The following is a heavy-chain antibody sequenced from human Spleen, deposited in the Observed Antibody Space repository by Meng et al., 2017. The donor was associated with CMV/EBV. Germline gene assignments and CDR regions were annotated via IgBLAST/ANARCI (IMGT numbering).Heavy chain of an antibody. CDR2: ISPVFGTS. V-gene: IGHV1-69*05. CDR3: ARAPAGTYFDY. CDR1: GGTCSNDGKA. Sequence: KAAGGTCSNDGKALTWVRQAPGQGLEWMGEISPVFGTSNYAQEFQGRVTITTDQSTNTAYMELSSLTIEDTALYYCARAPAGTYFDYWGQGTLVTVSS. D-gene: IGHD3/OR15-3a*01. J-gene: IGHJ4*02.